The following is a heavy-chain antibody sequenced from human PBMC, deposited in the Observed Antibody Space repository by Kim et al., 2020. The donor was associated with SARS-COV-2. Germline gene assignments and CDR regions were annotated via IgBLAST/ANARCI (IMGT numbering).Heavy chain of an antibody. J-gene: IGHJ4*02. CDR1: GFTFSDYY. V-gene: IGHV3-11*05. CDR2: ISGGSSYT. CDR3: ARVHHDILTGYSFDY. Sequence: GGSLRLSCTASGFTFSDYYMSWIRQAPGKGLEWVSYISGGSSYTNYADSVKGRFTISRDNAKKSLYLQMNSLRAEDTAVYYCARVHHDILTGYSFDYWGQGTLVTVSS. D-gene: IGHD3-9*01.